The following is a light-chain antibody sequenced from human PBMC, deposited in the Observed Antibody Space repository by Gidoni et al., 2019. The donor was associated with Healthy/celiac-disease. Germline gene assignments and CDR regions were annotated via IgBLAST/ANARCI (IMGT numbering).Light chain of an antibody. CDR1: SSDVGGSNS. J-gene: IGLJ2*01. CDR3: CSYAGSYVV. V-gene: IGLV2-11*01. CDR2: DVS. Sequence: QSALTQPRSVSGSPGQSVTISCTGTSSDVGGSNSVSRYQQHPGKAPNLMIYDVSKRPSGVPDRFSGSKSGNTASLTISGLQAEDEADYYCCSYAGSYVVFGGGTKLTVL.